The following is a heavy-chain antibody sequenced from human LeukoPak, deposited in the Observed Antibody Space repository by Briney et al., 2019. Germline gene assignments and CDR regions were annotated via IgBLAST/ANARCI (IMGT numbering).Heavy chain of an antibody. CDR1: GFTFSIYA. CDR2: ITSSGDGI. Sequence: GGSLRLSCAASGFTFSIYAMSWVRQAPGKGQQWVSSITSSGDGIYYADSVKGRFTISRDNSENMLYLQMNSLRVEDTAVYFCAKDRPNYYGSNGHYYRRDGDYWGQGTLVTVSS. J-gene: IGHJ4*02. V-gene: IGHV3-23*01. CDR3: AKDRPNYYGSNGHYYRRDGDY. D-gene: IGHD3-22*01.